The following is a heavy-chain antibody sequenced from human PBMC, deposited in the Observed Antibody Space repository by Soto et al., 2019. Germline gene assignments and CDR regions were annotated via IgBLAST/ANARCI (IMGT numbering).Heavy chain of an antibody. CDR1: GGSISSCY. J-gene: IGHJ3*02. CDR2: IYNSGTT. V-gene: IGHV4-59*01. Sequence: PSETLSLTCTVPGGSISSCYWTWSRQPPGKGLEWIGYIYNSGTTNYNPSLKSRVTISVDTSKNQFSLKLSSVTAADTAVYYCASSTWGYAFDIWGQGTTVTVS. D-gene: IGHD1-26*01. CDR3: ASSTWGYAFDI.